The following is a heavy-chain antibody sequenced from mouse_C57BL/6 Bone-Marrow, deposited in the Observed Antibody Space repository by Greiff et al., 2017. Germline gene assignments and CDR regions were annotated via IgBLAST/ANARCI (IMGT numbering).Heavy chain of an antibody. Sequence: EVQLQQSGAELVRPGASVKLSCTASGFNIKDDYMHWVKQRPEQGLEWIGWIDPENGDTEYASKFQGKATITADTSSNTAYLQLSSLTSEDTAVXYCTTDYGNYDYYAMDYWGQGTSVTVSS. J-gene: IGHJ4*01. CDR2: IDPENGDT. D-gene: IGHD2-1*01. CDR1: GFNIKDDY. V-gene: IGHV14-4*01. CDR3: TTDYGNYDYYAMDY.